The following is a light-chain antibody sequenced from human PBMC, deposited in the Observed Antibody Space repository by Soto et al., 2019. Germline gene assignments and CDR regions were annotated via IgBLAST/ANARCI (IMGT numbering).Light chain of an antibody. Sequence: QPVLTQPPSVSGAPGQRVTISCTGSSSNIGAGYDVHWYQQLPGTAPKLLIYGNNNRPSGVPGRFSGSKSGTSASLTITGLQAEDEADYYCQSYDSRLNGFYVFGTGTKLTVL. CDR2: GNN. J-gene: IGLJ1*01. V-gene: IGLV1-40*01. CDR3: QSYDSRLNGFYV. CDR1: SSNIGAGYD.